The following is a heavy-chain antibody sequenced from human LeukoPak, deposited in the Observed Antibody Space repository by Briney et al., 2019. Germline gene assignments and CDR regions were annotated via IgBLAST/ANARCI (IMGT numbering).Heavy chain of an antibody. CDR1: GGSISNNY. CDR3: ARGISDFQH. D-gene: IGHD6-19*01. V-gene: IGHV4-59*01. J-gene: IGHJ1*01. CDR2: IYYSGST. Sequence: SETPSLTCTVSGGSISNNYWSWIRQPPGKGLEWIGYIYYSGSTNYNPSLKSRVTISVDTSKNQFSLKLSSVTTADTAVYYCARGISDFQHWGQGTLVTVSS.